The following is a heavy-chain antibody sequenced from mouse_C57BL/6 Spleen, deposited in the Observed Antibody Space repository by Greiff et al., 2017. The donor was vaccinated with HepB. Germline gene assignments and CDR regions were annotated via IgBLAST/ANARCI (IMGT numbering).Heavy chain of an antibody. J-gene: IGHJ1*03. D-gene: IGHD1-1*01. Sequence: QVQLKQPGAELVMPGASVKLSCKASGYTFTSYWMHWVKQSPGQGLEWIGEIDPSDSYTNYNQKFKGKSTLTVDKSSSTAYMQLSSLTSEDSAVYYCARATTVVPYWYFDVWGTGTTVTVSS. V-gene: IGHV1-69*01. CDR1: GYTFTSYW. CDR3: ARATTVVPYWYFDV. CDR2: IDPSDSYT.